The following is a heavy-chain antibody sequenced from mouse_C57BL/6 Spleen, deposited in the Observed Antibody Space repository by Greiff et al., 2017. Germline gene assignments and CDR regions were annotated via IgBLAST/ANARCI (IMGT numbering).Heavy chain of an antibody. D-gene: IGHD4-1*01. CDR1: GFTFSSYA. V-gene: IGHV5-4*01. J-gene: IGHJ2*01. Sequence: EVQLVESGGGLVKPGGSLKLSCAASGFTFSSYAMSWVRQTPEKRLEWVATISDGGSYTYYPDNVKGRFTISRDNAKNNLYLQMSHLKSEDTAMYYCARSNFSYYFDYWGQGTTLTVSS. CDR2: ISDGGSYT. CDR3: ARSNFSYYFDY.